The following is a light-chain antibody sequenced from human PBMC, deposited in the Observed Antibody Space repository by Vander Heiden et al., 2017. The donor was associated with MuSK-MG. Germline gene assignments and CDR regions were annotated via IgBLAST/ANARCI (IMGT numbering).Light chain of an antibody. CDR1: DIGSKS. Sequence: SYVLAQTPSVSVAPGQTATITCVGKDIGSKSVQWYQQRPGQAPVLVVYDDGDRPSGIPERFSGSKSGNTATLTFTRVEAGDEADYYCQVWDSATDHYVFGTGTTVTVL. CDR3: QVWDSATDHYV. CDR2: DDG. V-gene: IGLV3-21*02. J-gene: IGLJ1*01.